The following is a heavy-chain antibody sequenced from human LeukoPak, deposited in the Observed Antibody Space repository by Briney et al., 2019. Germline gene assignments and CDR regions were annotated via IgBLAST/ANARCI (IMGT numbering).Heavy chain of an antibody. CDR2: IYRSGTT. Sequence: SETLSLTCAVSGGSISSTNWWSWVRQPPGKGLEWIGEIYRSGTTNYKPSLKSRVTISVDTSKNQFSLKLSSVTAADTAVYYCARTHDQVLRYFDFSNYYYYYMDVWGKGTTVTVSS. J-gene: IGHJ6*03. CDR3: ARTHDQVLRYFDFSNYYYYYMDV. CDR1: GGSISSTNW. D-gene: IGHD3-9*01. V-gene: IGHV4-4*02.